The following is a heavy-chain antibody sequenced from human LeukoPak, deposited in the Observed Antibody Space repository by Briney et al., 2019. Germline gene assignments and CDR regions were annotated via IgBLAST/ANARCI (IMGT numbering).Heavy chain of an antibody. CDR2: IKPDGST. CDR3: ARSRGYSYGTTFLDY. J-gene: IGHJ4*02. CDR1: GFTFSSHW. V-gene: IGHV3-74*01. Sequence: GGSLRLSCAASGFTFSSHWMHWVRQAPGKGLVWVSRIKPDGSTYYADSVKGRFTVSRDNAKNTLYLQMNSLTAEDTAVYYCARSRGYSYGTTFLDYWGQGTLVTVSS. D-gene: IGHD5-18*01.